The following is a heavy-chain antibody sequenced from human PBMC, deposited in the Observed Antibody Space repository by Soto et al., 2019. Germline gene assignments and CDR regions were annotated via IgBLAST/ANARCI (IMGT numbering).Heavy chain of an antibody. V-gene: IGHV1-18*04. CDR3: ARAPTLTLSKYLQH. J-gene: IGHJ1*01. Sequence: QVQLVQSGAEVKKPGASVKVSCKASGYTFSNYGITWVRQAPGQGVEWMGWISGYNGNTNYAQNLQDRLIMTTDTSTNPAFMELRSLRSDDTAVFYCARAPTLTLSKYLQHCGQGTLVTVSS. D-gene: IGHD4-17*01. CDR1: GYTFSNYG. CDR2: ISGYNGNT.